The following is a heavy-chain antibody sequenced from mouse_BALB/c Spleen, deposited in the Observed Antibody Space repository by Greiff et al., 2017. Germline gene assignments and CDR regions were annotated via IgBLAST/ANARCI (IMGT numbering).Heavy chain of an antibody. V-gene: IGHV7-3*02. CDR1: GFTFTDYY. D-gene: IGHD2-4*01. J-gene: IGHJ4*01. Sequence: EVKLMESGGGLVQPGGSLRLSCATSGFTFTDYYMSWVRQPPGKALEWLGFIRNKANGYTTEYSASVKGRFTISRDNSQSILYLQMNTLRAEDSATYYCARDSDYDVDAMDYWGQGTSVTVSS. CDR2: IRNKANGYTT. CDR3: ARDSDYDVDAMDY.